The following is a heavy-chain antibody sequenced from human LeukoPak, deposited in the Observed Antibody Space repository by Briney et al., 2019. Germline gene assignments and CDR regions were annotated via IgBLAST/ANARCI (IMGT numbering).Heavy chain of an antibody. CDR2: ISTYNGNT. J-gene: IGHJ4*02. CDR3: ARSGRGTYFYFDL. V-gene: IGHV1-18*01. CDR1: GYTFTSHG. D-gene: IGHD1-26*01. Sequence: ASVKVSCKASGYTFTSHGISWVRQAPGQGLEWMGWISTYNGNTNYAQKLQGRVSMTTDTSTGTAYLDLTKLRIDDTAVYFCARSGRGTYFYFDLWGQGTLVTVSS.